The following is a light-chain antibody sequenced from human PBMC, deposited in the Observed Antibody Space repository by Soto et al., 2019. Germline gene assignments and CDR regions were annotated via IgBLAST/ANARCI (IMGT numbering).Light chain of an antibody. CDR3: SSYSSTSTLV. V-gene: IGLV2-14*01. J-gene: IGLJ1*01. CDR2: EVT. CDR1: NSDIADYNS. Sequence: QSVLTQPASVSGSPGQSIAISCSGTNSDIADYNSVSWYQQHPGKAPKLMISEVTYRPSGVSNRFSGSKSGNTASLTISGLQTEDEADYYCSSYSSTSTLVYGTGPKVTVL.